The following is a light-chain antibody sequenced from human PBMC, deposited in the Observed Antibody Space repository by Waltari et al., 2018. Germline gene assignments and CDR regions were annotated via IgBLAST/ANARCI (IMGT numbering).Light chain of an antibody. CDR2: EAT. V-gene: IGKV1-5*03. CDR3: QRYNSYPIT. CDR1: QSSGSW. J-gene: IGKJ3*01. Sequence: DIQMTQSPSTLSASVGDRVTITCRASQSSGSWLAWYQQKPGKAPKLLIYEATSLERGVPSRFRASGSGTEFTLTISSLQPDDFATYYCQRYNSYPITFGPGTKVDI.